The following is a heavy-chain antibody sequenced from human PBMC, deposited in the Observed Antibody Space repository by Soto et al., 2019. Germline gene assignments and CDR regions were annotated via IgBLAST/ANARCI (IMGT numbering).Heavy chain of an antibody. CDR2: ISYDGSNK. CDR1: GFTFSSYG. V-gene: IGHV3-30*18. D-gene: IGHD3-10*01. J-gene: IGHJ6*03. CDR3: AKDTYGSGSYPYYYYYMDV. Sequence: GGSLRLSCAASGFTFSSYGMHWVRQAPGKGLEWVAVISYDGSNKYYADSVKGRFTISRDNSKNTLYLQMNSLRAEDTAVYYCAKDTYGSGSYPYYYYYMDVWGKGTTVTVSS.